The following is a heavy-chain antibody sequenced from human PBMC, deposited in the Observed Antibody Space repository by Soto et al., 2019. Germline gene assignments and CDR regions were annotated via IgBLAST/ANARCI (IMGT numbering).Heavy chain of an antibody. CDR3: ARGLKTSSGYRAHYYYGMDV. J-gene: IGHJ6*02. V-gene: IGHV1-2*04. Sequence: GASVKVSCKASGYTFTGYYMHWVRQAPGQGLEWMGWINPNSGGTNYAQKFQGWVTMTRDTSISTAYMELSRLRSDDTAVYYCARGLKTSSGYRAHYYYGMDVWGQGNTVTVPS. CDR2: INPNSGGT. CDR1: GYTFTGYY. D-gene: IGHD6-13*01.